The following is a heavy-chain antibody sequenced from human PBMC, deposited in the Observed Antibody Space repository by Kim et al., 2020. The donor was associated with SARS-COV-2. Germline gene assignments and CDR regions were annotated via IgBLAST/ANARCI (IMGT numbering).Heavy chain of an antibody. CDR1: GFTFSGYY. D-gene: IGHD5-12*01. Sequence: GGSLRLSCAASGFTFSGYYMSWVRQAPGKGLEWLSYISSRSTQKKYADSVKGRFTISRDNAKNLLFLQMDNLRPEDTAVYYCATTGYDPDCWGQGTLVTVSS. V-gene: IGHV3-11*06. CDR3: ATTGYDPDC. J-gene: IGHJ4*02. CDR2: ISSRSTQK.